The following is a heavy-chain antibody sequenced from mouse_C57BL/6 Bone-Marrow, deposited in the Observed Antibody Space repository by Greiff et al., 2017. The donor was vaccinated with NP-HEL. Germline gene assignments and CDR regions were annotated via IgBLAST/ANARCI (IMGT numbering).Heavy chain of an antibody. CDR1: GFTFSDYY. CDR3: ARHGNYYFDY. CDR2: ISNGGGST. J-gene: IGHJ2*01. D-gene: IGHD4-1*01. V-gene: IGHV5-12*01. Sequence: EVKLMESGGGLVQPGGSLKLSCAASGFTFSDYYMYWVRQTPEKRLEWVAYISNGGGSTYYPDTVKGRFTFSRDNATHTLYLQMSRLKSEDTAMYYCARHGNYYFDYWGQGTTLTVSS.